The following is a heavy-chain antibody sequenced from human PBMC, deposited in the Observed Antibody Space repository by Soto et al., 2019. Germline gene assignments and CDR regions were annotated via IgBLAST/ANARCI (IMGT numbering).Heavy chain of an antibody. CDR3: ARLVDLWWWFDP. CDR1: GGSISSYY. CDR2: IYYSGST. V-gene: IGHV4-59*08. D-gene: IGHD2-21*01. Sequence: QVQLQESGPGLVKPSETLSLTCTVSGGSISSYYWSWIRQPPGKGLEWIGYIYYSGSTNYNPSLKGRVTISVDTSKNHFSLKLGSVTAADTAVYYCARLVDLWWWFDPWGQGTLVTVSS. J-gene: IGHJ5*02.